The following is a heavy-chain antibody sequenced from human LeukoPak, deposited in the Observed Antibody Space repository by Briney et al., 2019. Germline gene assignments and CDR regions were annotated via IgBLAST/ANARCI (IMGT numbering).Heavy chain of an antibody. Sequence: GGSLRLSCAASGFIILSNYMSWVRQAPGKGLEWVAVVYGVTTTYYADSVSGRFTVYRDSSKNTLYLQMNSLRVEDTALYYCARARDRDYGDLNWGQGILVTVSS. D-gene: IGHD4/OR15-4a*01. J-gene: IGHJ4*02. CDR2: VYGVTTT. CDR3: ARARDRDYGDLN. CDR1: GFIILSNY. V-gene: IGHV3-66*01.